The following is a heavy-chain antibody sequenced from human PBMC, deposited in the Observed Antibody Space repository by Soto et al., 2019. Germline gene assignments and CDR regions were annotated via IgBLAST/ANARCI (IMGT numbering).Heavy chain of an antibody. CDR2: IIPILGIA. CDR1: GGTFSSYT. Sequence: SVKVSCKASGGTFSSYTISWVRQAPGQGLELMGRIIPILGIANYAQKFQGRVTITADISTSTAYMEQNSIRSEDTAVYYCAREMAYYYDSSGYFYGSFDYSGQGTLDTVSS. CDR3: AREMAYYYDSSGYFYGSFDY. D-gene: IGHD3-22*01. V-gene: IGHV1-69*04. J-gene: IGHJ4*02.